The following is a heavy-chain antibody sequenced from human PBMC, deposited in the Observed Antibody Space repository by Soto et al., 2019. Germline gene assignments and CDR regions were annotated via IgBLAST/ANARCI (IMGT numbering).Heavy chain of an antibody. CDR2: IKQDGTEK. CDR3: ARGDTPMITGMDSFDI. D-gene: IGHD5-18*01. CDR1: GFTFSRYW. J-gene: IGHJ3*02. V-gene: IGHV3-7*01. Sequence: PGGSLRLSCAASGFTFSRYWMNWVRQAPGKGLEWVANIKQDGTEKNYVDSVKGRFTISRDNARNSLYLQMDSLRAEDTAVYFCARGDTPMITGMDSFDIWGHGTMVTVSS.